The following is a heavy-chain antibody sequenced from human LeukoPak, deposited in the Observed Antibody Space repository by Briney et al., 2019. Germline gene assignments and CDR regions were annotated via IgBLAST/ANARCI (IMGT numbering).Heavy chain of an antibody. CDR2: ISFDATKE. CDR3: ARFKVGTNTTQKNAFDI. J-gene: IGHJ3*02. D-gene: IGHD1-1*01. CDR1: GFTFSNYA. Sequence: GGSLRLSCAASGFTFSNYAMHWVRQAPGKGLEWVAVISFDATKEYFAKSVKGRFTISRDNSKATLYLQMHRLRIEDTALYFCARFKVGTNTTQKNAFDIWGRGTVVAVSS. V-gene: IGHV3-30*01.